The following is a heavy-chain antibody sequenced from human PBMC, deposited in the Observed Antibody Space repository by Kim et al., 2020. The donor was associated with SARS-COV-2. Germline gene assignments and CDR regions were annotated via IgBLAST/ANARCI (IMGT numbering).Heavy chain of an antibody. CDR1: GGSISSSSYY. Sequence: SETLSLTCTVSGGSISSSSYYWGWIRQPPGKGLEWIGRIYYSGSTYYNPSLKSRVTISVDTSKNQFSLKLSSVTAADTAVYYCARVKYLFIAAGIDAFDIWGQGTMVTVSS. J-gene: IGHJ3*02. V-gene: IGHV4-39*07. CDR3: ARVKYLFIAAGIDAFDI. D-gene: IGHD6-13*01. CDR2: IYYSGST.